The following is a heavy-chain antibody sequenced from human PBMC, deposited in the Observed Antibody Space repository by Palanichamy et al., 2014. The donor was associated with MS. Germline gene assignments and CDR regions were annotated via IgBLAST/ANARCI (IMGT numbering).Heavy chain of an antibody. CDR2: IYYSGST. D-gene: IGHD2-2*01. Sequence: VQLQESGPGLVKPSQTLSLTCTVSGGSISSGGYYWSWIRQHPGKGLEWIGYIYYSGSTYYSPSLKSRVTISVDTSKNQFSLKLSSVTAADTAVYYCARYCSSGKNGMDVWGQGTTVTVSS. J-gene: IGHJ6*02. CDR3: ARYCSSGKNGMDV. CDR1: GGSISSGGYY. V-gene: IGHV4-31*03.